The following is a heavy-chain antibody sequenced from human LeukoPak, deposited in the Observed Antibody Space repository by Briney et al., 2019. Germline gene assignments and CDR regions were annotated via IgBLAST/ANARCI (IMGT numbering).Heavy chain of an antibody. Sequence: PSETLSLTCTVSGGSISDSRYYWSWIRPSPGKGPEWIATIYYSGSTYYNPSLKSRINTSVDTSKNQFSLKLRSVTAADTAVYYCARPGGLFGWFDPWGQGTLVTVSS. V-gene: IGHV4-39*01. D-gene: IGHD3-16*01. CDR3: ARPGGLFGWFDP. CDR2: IYYSGST. J-gene: IGHJ5*02. CDR1: GGSISDSRYY.